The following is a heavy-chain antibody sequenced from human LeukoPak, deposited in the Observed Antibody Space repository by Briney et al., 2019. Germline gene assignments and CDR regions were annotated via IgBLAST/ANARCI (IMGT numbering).Heavy chain of an antibody. D-gene: IGHD2-21*02. Sequence: SETLSLTCTVSGYSISSGYYWGWIRQPPGKGLEWIGSIYHSGSTDYNPSLKSRVTISVDTSKNQFSLKLSSVAAADTAVYYCARQLAYCGGDCYKYFDYWGQGTLVTVSS. CDR3: ARQLAYCGGDCYKYFDY. CDR1: GYSISSGYY. V-gene: IGHV4-38-2*02. CDR2: IYHSGST. J-gene: IGHJ4*02.